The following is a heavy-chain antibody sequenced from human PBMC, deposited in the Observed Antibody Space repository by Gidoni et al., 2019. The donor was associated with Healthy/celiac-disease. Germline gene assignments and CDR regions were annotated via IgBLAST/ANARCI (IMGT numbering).Heavy chain of an antibody. Sequence: QVQLQQWGAGRLKPSKTLSSTCAVNGGYFSGYYWSWIRQPPGKGLEWIGEINHSGSTNYNPSLKSRVTISLVTSKNHFSLNLSSVSAADTAVYYCAREMATINAAFDIWGQGTMVTVSS. J-gene: IGHJ3*02. CDR1: GGYFSGYY. V-gene: IGHV4-34*01. D-gene: IGHD5-12*01. CDR3: AREMATINAAFDI. CDR2: INHSGST.